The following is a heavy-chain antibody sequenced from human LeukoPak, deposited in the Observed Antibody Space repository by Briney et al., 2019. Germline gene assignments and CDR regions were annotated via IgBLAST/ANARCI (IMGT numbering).Heavy chain of an antibody. CDR2: ISGSGGST. CDR1: GFTFSSYA. CDR3: AKAGGMTVAFDI. J-gene: IGHJ3*02. V-gene: IGHV3-23*01. Sequence: GGSLRFSCAASGFTFSSYAMSWVRQAPGKGLEWVSAISGSGGSTYYADSVKGRFTISRDNSKNTLYLQMNSLRAEDTAVYYCAKAGGMTVAFDIWGQGTMVTVSS.